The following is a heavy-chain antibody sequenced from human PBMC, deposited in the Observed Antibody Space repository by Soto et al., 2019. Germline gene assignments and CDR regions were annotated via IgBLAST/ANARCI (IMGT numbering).Heavy chain of an antibody. V-gene: IGHV2-5*02. J-gene: IGHJ4*02. CDR3: ARAYSGYDWGSFDY. CDR1: EFSLSINGLG. CDR2: IYRDDDK. D-gene: IGHD5-12*01. Sequence: QITLKESGPTLVKPTQTLTLTCTFSEFSLSINGLGVGWIRQPPGKSLEWLALIYRDDDKRYSPSLMSRVTITKDTSKNQVVRTMTNMDPMDTATYYCARAYSGYDWGSFDYWGQGTLVTVSS.